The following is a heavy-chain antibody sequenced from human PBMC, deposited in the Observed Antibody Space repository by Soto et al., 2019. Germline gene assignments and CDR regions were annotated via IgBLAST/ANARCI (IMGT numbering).Heavy chain of an antibody. CDR3: ARVRRDCSITSCSYYYYGMDV. V-gene: IGHV4-31*03. CDR2: IYYSGST. J-gene: IGHJ6*02. CDR1: GGSMSSGGYY. D-gene: IGHD2-2*01. Sequence: TLSLTCSVSGGSMSSGGYYWSWIRQPKGKGLEWIGYIYYSGSTYYNPSLKSRITMSVDTSKNQFSLKLSSVTAADTAVYYCARVRRDCSITSCSYYYYGMDVWGQGTTVTV.